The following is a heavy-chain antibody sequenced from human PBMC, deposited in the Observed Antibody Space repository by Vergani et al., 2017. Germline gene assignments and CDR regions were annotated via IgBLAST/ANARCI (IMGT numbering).Heavy chain of an antibody. V-gene: IGHV4-39*01. CDR1: GGSITSSSYY. CDR3: ARTESFILRYGHWAL. CDR2: IYHSGGA. J-gene: IGHJ4*02. D-gene: IGHD3-9*01. Sequence: QLHLPESGPGLVKPSETLSLTCTVSGGSITSSSYYWGWIRQPPGKGLEWIGDIYHSGGAYYNPSLTGRVTISVDTSKNEFSLVVTSVTAADTAIYFWARTESFILRYGHWALWCQGTLVTVSS.